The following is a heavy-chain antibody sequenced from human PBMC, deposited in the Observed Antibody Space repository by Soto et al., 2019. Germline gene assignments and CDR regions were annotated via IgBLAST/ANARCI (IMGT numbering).Heavy chain of an antibody. J-gene: IGHJ5*02. CDR2: IYWDDDK. V-gene: IGHV2-5*02. Sequence: QITLKESGPTLVKPTQTLTLTCTFSGFSLSTSGVGVGWIRQPPGKALEWLALIYWDDDKRYSPSLKSRLTITKDTSKNQVVLTMTNMDPVDTATYYCALRRQLPIAAAGHINWFDPWGQGTLVTVSS. CDR1: GFSLSTSGVG. D-gene: IGHD6-13*01. CDR3: ALRRQLPIAAAGHINWFDP.